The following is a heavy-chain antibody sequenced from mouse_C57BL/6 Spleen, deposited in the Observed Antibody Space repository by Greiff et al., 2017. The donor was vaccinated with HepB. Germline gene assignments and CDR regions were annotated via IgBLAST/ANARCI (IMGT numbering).Heavy chain of an antibody. D-gene: IGHD2-9*01. CDR3: TRAYYGYDVPYFDV. CDR2: ISSGGDYI. Sequence: EVMLVESGEGLVKPGGSLKLSCAASGFTFSSYAMSWVRQTPEKRLEWVAYISSGGDYIYYADTVKGRFTISRDNARNTLYLQMSSLKSEDTAMYYCTRAYYGYDVPYFDVWGTGTTVTVSS. J-gene: IGHJ1*03. CDR1: GFTFSSYA. V-gene: IGHV5-9-1*02.